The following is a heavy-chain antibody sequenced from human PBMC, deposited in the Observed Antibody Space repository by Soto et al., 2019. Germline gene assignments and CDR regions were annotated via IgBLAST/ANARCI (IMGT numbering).Heavy chain of an antibody. V-gene: IGHV3-23*01. CDR1: GFSFGTYL. CDR2: ISGNGFDT. Sequence: HPGGSLRLSCNASGFSFGTYLMTWVRQAPGKGLEWVSSISGNGFDTYYADSVKGRLTISRDNSKNRLFLQMDSLRVEDTAVYYCAKDPPWTVGPLAMDVWGQGTTVTVSS. J-gene: IGHJ6*02. CDR3: AKDPPWTVGPLAMDV. D-gene: IGHD1-26*01.